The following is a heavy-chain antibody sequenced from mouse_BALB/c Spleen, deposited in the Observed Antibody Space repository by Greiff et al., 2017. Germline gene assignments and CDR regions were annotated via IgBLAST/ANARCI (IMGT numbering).Heavy chain of an antibody. CDR2: INPYNGGT. V-gene: IGHV1-18*01. Sequence: VQLQQSGPELVKPGASMKISCKASGYSFTGYTMNWVKQSHGKNLEWIGLINPYNGGTSYNQKFKGKATLTVDKSSSTAYMELLSLTSEDSAVYYCVLSITTVVNYYAMDYWGQGTSVTVSS. CDR3: VLSITTVVNYYAMDY. D-gene: IGHD1-1*01. J-gene: IGHJ4*01. CDR1: GYSFTGYT.